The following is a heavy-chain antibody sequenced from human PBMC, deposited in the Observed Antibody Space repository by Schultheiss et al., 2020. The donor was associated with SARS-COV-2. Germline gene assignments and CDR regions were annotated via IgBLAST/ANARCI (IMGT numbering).Heavy chain of an antibody. CDR2: ISSSSSYI. Sequence: GGSLRLSCAVPRFPFDDYTIHWVRQAPGKGLEWVSYISSSSSYIYYADSVKGRFTISRDNAKNSLYLQMNSLRAEDTAVYYCARAKGITIFGWGQGTLVTVSS. CDR1: RFPFDDYT. J-gene: IGHJ4*02. CDR3: ARAKGITIFG. V-gene: IGHV3-21*05. D-gene: IGHD3-3*01.